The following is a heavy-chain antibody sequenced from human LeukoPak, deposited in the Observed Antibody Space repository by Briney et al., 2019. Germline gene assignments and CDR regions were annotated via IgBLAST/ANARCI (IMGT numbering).Heavy chain of an antibody. CDR3: ARTPRYCSGTSCYAGYFGY. J-gene: IGHJ4*02. V-gene: IGHV3-53*01. CDR2: IYTGGST. Sequence: GGSLRLSCAASGFTVSSNYMSWVRQAPGKGLEWVSVIYTGGSTYYADSVKGRFTISRDNSKNTLYLQMNSLRAEDTAVYYCARTPRYCSGTSCYAGYFGYWGQGTLVTVSS. CDR1: GFTVSSNY. D-gene: IGHD2-2*01.